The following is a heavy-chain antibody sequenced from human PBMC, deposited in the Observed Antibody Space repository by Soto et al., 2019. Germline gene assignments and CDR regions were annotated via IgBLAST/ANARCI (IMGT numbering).Heavy chain of an antibody. CDR1: GGSISSSSYY. CDR2: IYYSGST. J-gene: IGHJ4*02. V-gene: IGHV4-39*01. Sequence: QLQLQESGPGLVKPSETLSLTCTVSGGSISSSSYYWGWIRQPPGKGLEWIGSIYYSGSTYYNPSLKSRVTISVDTSKNQFSLKLSSVTAADTAVYYCARRGQMDGDYVKTSYYFDYWGQGTLVTVSS. D-gene: IGHD4-17*01. CDR3: ARRGQMDGDYVKTSYYFDY.